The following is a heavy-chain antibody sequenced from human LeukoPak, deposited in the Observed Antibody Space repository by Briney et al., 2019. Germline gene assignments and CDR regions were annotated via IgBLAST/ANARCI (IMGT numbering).Heavy chain of an antibody. Sequence: GGSLRLSRAASGFTFSSYSMNWVRQAPGKELEWVSSISSSSSYIYYADSVKGRFTISRDNAKNSLYLQMNSLRAEDTAVYYCARRTTAMALDYWGQGTLVTVSS. CDR3: ARRTTAMALDY. CDR1: GFTFSSYS. V-gene: IGHV3-21*01. J-gene: IGHJ4*02. D-gene: IGHD5-18*01. CDR2: ISSSSSYI.